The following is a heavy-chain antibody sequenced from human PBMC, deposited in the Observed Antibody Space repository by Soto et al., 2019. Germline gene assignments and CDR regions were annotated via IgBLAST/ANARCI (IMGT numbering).Heavy chain of an antibody. CDR3: ARHQYNIVVVPAIMGLYYGMDV. CDR1: GYSFTSYW. Sequence: PVESLKISCKGSGYSFTSYWISWVRQMPGKGLEWMGRIDPSDSYTNYSPSFQGHVTISADKSISTAYLQWSSLKASDTAMYYCARHQYNIVVVPAIMGLYYGMDVWGQGTTVTVSS. J-gene: IGHJ6*02. CDR2: IDPSDSYT. V-gene: IGHV5-10-1*01. D-gene: IGHD2-2*01.